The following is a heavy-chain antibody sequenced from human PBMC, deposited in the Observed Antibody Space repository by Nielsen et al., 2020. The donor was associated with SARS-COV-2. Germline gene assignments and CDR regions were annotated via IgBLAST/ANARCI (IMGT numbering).Heavy chain of an antibody. J-gene: IGHJ6*02. CDR3: AREWDSGYVWGYYYGMDV. CDR1: GYTFTTYY. D-gene: IGHD5-12*01. Sequence: ASVKVSCKASGYTFTTYYIHWVRQAPGQGLEWMGIVNPSRGSATYVQKFQGRVTMTRDTSTSTVYMELSSLKSEDTAVYYCAREWDSGYVWGYYYGMDVWGQGTTVTVSS. V-gene: IGHV1-46*01. CDR2: VNPSRGSA.